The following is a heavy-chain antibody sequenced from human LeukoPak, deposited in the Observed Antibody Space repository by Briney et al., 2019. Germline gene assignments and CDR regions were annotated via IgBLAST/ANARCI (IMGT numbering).Heavy chain of an antibody. J-gene: IGHJ6*02. V-gene: IGHV1-69*13. CDR2: IIPIFGTA. Sequence: SVKVSCKASGGTFSSYAISWVRQAPGQGLEWMGGIIPIFGTANYAQKFQGRVTITADESTSTAYMELSSLRSEDTAVYYCVRDTHSSIVVVTATRVHYYYGMDVWGQGTTVTVSS. D-gene: IGHD2-21*02. CDR3: VRDTHSSIVVVTATRVHYYYGMDV. CDR1: GGTFSSYA.